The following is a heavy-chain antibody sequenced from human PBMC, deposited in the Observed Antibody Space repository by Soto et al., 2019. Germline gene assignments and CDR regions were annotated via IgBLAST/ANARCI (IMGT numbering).Heavy chain of an antibody. CDR1: GFTFSSFA. D-gene: IGHD3-22*01. CDR3: AREGAAGYYDSSGYLY. CDR2: ISGSGGST. V-gene: IGHV3-23*01. Sequence: GGSLRLSCAASGFTFSSFAMSWVRQAPGKGLEWVSAISGSGGSTYYADSVKGRFTISRDNAKNTLYLQMNSLRAEDTAVYYCAREGAAGYYDSSGYLYWGQGTLVTVSS. J-gene: IGHJ4*02.